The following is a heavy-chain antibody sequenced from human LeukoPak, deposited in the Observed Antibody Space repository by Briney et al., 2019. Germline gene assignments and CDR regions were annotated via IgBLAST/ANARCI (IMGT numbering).Heavy chain of an antibody. V-gene: IGHV3-9*01. CDR3: AKDIGSFMVRGVSNYFYGMDV. CDR2: ISWNSGSI. CDR1: GFTFDDYA. J-gene: IGHJ6*02. Sequence: GGSLRLSCAASGFTFDDYAMHWVRQAPGKGLEWVSGISWNSGSIGYADSVKGRFTISRDNAKNSLYLQMNSLRAEDTALYYCAKDIGSFMVRGVSNYFYGMDVWGQGTTVTVSS. D-gene: IGHD3-10*01.